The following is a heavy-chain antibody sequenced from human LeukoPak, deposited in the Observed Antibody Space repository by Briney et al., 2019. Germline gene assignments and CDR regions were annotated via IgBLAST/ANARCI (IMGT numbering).Heavy chain of an antibody. CDR2: INHSGST. CDR3: ARGQGVTVIKVGKNWFDP. CDR1: GGSFSGYY. J-gene: IGHJ5*02. D-gene: IGHD3-22*01. V-gene: IGHV4-34*01. Sequence: PSETLSLTCAVYGGSFSGYYWSWIRQPPGKGLEWIGEINHSGSTNYNPSLKSRVIISVDTANNQFSLKLRSVTAADTAVYYCARGQGVTVIKVGKNWFDPWSQGTQVIVSP.